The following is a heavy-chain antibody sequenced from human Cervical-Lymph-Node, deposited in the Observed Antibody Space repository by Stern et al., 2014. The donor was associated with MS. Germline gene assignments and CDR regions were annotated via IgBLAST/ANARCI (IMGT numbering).Heavy chain of an antibody. D-gene: IGHD3-22*01. Sequence: QVQLVESGAEVKKPGASVKVSCNASGYVFTSYYMHWVRQAPGQGLEGMGKINPRERSTSYAQKFQGRVSMTWDASTGTVFLEMSGLKSEDTAIYYCARGTVTLVEVVDPRDFDYWGQGTLVTVSS. J-gene: IGHJ4*02. V-gene: IGHV1-46*01. CDR2: INPRERST. CDR3: ARGTVTLVEVVDPRDFDY. CDR1: GYVFTSYY.